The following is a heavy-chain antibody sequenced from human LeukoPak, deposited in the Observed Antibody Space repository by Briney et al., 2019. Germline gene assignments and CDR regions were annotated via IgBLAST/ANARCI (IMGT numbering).Heavy chain of an antibody. D-gene: IGHD6-19*01. CDR3: ARHLYSSGWYFDY. V-gene: IGHV3-48*03. CDR1: GFTFSSYA. Sequence: GGSLRLSCAASGFTFSSYAINWVRHAPGKGLEWVSYISDGGTTIYYADSVKGRFTVSRDNARNSLFLQMSSLRPEDTAVYYCARHLYSSGWYFDYWGQGTLVTVSS. J-gene: IGHJ4*02. CDR2: ISDGGTTI.